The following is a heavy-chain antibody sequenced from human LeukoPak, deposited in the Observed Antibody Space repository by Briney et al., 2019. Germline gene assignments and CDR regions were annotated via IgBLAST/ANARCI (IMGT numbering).Heavy chain of an antibody. CDR2: IYSGGNT. J-gene: IGHJ4*02. CDR1: GFTVSSNY. CDR3: ATDRERDPSVYYLV. Sequence: HPGGSLRLSCAASGFTVSSNYMSWVRQAPGKGLEWVSVIYSGGNTYYADSVKGRFTISRDNSKNTLYLQMNSLRAEDTAVYYCATDRERDPSVYYLVGGQGTLITVSS. D-gene: IGHD3-22*01. V-gene: IGHV3-53*01.